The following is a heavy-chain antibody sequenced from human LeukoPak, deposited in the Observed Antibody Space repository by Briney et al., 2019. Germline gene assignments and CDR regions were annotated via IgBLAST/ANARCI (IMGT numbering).Heavy chain of an antibody. CDR2: IYSGGTT. V-gene: IGHV3-53*04. Sequence: GGSLRLSCAASGFTVSTNCMTWVRQAPGKGLEWVSTIYSGGTTYYADSVMGRFTISRHNSRNTLYLQMTSLRAEDTAVYYCARVDTVMAYYFDLWGQGTLVTVSS. D-gene: IGHD5-18*01. J-gene: IGHJ4*02. CDR1: GFTVSTNC. CDR3: ARVDTVMAYYFDL.